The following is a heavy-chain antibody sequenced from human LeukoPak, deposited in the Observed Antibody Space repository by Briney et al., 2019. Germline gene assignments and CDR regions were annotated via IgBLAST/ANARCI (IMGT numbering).Heavy chain of an antibody. CDR2: IYHSGST. D-gene: IGHD6-13*01. Sequence: SETLSLTCAVFGYSISSGYYWGWIRQPPGKGLEWIGSIYHSGSTYYSPSLRSRVTISVDTSKNQFSLKLSSVTAADTAVYYCARHSSSWYRDTFDIWGQGTMVTVSS. V-gene: IGHV4-38-2*01. J-gene: IGHJ3*02. CDR3: ARHSSSWYRDTFDI. CDR1: GYSISSGYY.